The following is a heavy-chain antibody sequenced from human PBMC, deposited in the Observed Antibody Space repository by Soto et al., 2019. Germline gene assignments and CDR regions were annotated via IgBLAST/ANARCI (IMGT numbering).Heavy chain of an antibody. V-gene: IGHV1-3*01. D-gene: IGHD3-16*02. CDR1: GYTFTSYG. J-gene: IGHJ4*02. Sequence: QVRLVQSGAEVKKPGASVKVTCKASGYTFTSYGMHWVRQAPGQRLEWMGWINAGNGDTKSSQKFQGRVTITRDTSASTAYMELSSLRSEDTAVYYCARVGVGDITGFDFWGQGTLVTVSS. CDR3: ARVGVGDITGFDF. CDR2: INAGNGDT.